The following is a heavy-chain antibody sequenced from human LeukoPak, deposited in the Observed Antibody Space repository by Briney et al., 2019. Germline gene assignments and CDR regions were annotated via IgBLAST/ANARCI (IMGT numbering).Heavy chain of an antibody. D-gene: IGHD3-22*01. V-gene: IGHV1-2*02. CDR2: VNPNSSGT. CDR1: GYTFTGYY. Sequence: GASVKVSCKASGYTFTGYYMHWVRQAPRHGLEWVGWVNPNSSGTNYAQKFQGRVSMTRDTSISTAYMELSRLRSDDPAVYYCAREPVPYYYDSSGYYYSAFDIWGQGTMVTVSS. J-gene: IGHJ3*02. CDR3: AREPVPYYYDSSGYYYSAFDI.